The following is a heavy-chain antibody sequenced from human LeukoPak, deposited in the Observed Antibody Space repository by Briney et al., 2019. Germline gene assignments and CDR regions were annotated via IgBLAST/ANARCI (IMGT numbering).Heavy chain of an antibody. CDR1: GFTFSSSY. Sequence: GGSLRLSCAVSGFTFSSSYMSWVRQAPGKGLEWVANIKQDGSEKYYVDSVKGRFTISRDNAKNSLYLQMNSLRAEDTAVYYCAREGYDILTGYYEFDYWGQGTLVTVSS. D-gene: IGHD3-9*01. J-gene: IGHJ4*02. CDR2: IKQDGSEK. V-gene: IGHV3-7*01. CDR3: AREGYDILTGYYEFDY.